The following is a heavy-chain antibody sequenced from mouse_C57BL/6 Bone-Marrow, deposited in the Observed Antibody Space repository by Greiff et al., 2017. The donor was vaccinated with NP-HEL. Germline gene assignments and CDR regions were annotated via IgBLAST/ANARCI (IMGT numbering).Heavy chain of an antibody. CDR1: GFSLTSYG. J-gene: IGHJ1*03. D-gene: IGHD3-3*01. V-gene: IGHV2-5*01. Sequence: VQLQQSGPGLVQPSQSLSITCTVSGFSLTSYGVHWVRQSPGKGLEWLGVIWRGGSTDYNAAVMSRLSITKDNSKSQVFFKMNSLQADDTAIYYCAKEGTWYFDVWGTGTTVTVSS. CDR3: AKEGTWYFDV. CDR2: IWRGGST.